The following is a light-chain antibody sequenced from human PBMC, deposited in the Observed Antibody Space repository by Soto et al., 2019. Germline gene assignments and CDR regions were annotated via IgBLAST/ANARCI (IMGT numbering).Light chain of an antibody. CDR2: GAS. CDR1: QSVSSY. J-gene: IGKJ1*01. V-gene: IGKV3-15*01. Sequence: EIVMTQSPATLSVSPGERATLSCRASQSVSSYLVWYQQKPGQAPRLLIYGASTRATGIPARFSGSGSGTEFTLTISSLQSEDFAVYYCQQHYDWPRTFGQGTKVEIK. CDR3: QQHYDWPRT.